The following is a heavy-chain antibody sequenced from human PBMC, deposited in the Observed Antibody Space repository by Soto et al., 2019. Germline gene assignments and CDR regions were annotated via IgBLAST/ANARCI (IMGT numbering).Heavy chain of an antibody. V-gene: IGHV1-69*06. CDR1: GGTFRRYA. J-gene: IGHJ4*02. Sequence: QVQLVQSGAEVKKPGSSVKVSCKASGGTFRRYASSWVRQAPGQGLEWMGGTIPIFGTANYAQTFQGRFTLTADKSTSLAYMEMSSLRSDDTAVDYCARGDYYGSGRYLGCCDYWGQGTLVTVGS. CDR2: TIPIFGTA. CDR3: ARGDYYGSGRYLGCCDY. D-gene: IGHD3-10*01.